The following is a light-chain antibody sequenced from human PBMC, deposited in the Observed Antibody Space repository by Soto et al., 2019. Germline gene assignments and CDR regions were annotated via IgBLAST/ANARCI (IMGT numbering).Light chain of an antibody. V-gene: IGKV3-20*01. CDR1: QSVSSY. Sequence: ENVFTQSPATLSLSPGERGTLSFRASQSVSSYLAWYQQKPGQPPRLLIYGASSRATGIPDRFSGSGSGTDFTLTISRLEPEDFAVFYCQHYDSLPITFGQGTRLETK. CDR2: GAS. CDR3: QHYDSLPIT. J-gene: IGKJ5*01.